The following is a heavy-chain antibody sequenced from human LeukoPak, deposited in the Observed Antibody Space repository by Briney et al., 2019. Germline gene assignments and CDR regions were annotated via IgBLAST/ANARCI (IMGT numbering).Heavy chain of an antibody. CDR2: IKSKTDGGTT. V-gene: IGHV3-15*01. D-gene: IGHD3-22*01. CDR1: GFTFSNAW. CDR3: TTSQGDSSGFYPYDY. J-gene: IGHJ4*02. Sequence: GGSLRLSCAASGFTFSNAWMTWVRQAPGKGLEWVGRIKSKTDGGTTAYATPVKGRFTISLDESKNILFLQMNSLKTEDTAVFYCTTSQGDSSGFYPYDYWGRGTRVTVSS.